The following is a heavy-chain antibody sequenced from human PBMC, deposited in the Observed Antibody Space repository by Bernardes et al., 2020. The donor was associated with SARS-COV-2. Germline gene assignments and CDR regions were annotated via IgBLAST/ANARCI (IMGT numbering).Heavy chain of an antibody. J-gene: IGHJ4*02. D-gene: IGHD2-2*01. V-gene: IGHV3-53*01. CDR3: GVRKVPAAGAQVDF. Sequence: GGSLRLSCAASGFTVSNSYMSWVRQAPGKGLEWVSLIYGGGGTYYADSVKGRFTISRDKSENTLYLQINSLRAEDTAVYYCGVRKVPAAGAQVDFWGQGTLVTVSS. CDR2: IYGGGGT. CDR1: GFTVSNSY.